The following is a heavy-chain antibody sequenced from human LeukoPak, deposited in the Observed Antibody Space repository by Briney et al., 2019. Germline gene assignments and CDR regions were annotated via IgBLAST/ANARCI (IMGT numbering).Heavy chain of an antibody. CDR1: GGSISSYY. CDR2: IYTSGST. D-gene: IGHD1-20*01. Sequence: PSETLSLTCTVSGGSISSYYWSWIRQPAGKGLEWIGRIYTSGSTNYNPSLKSRVTMSVDTSKNQFSLKLSSVTAADTAVYYCARDTYNWSVDVFDPWGQGTLVTVSS. V-gene: IGHV4-4*07. CDR3: ARDTYNWSVDVFDP. J-gene: IGHJ5*02.